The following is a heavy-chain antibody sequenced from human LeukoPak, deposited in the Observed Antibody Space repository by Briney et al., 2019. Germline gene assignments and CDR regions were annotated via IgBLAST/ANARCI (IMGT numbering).Heavy chain of an antibody. CDR2: IKKDGSET. D-gene: IGHD3-16*02. V-gene: IGHV3-7*03. CDR3: ARGRYSGTTYYFDY. J-gene: IGHJ4*02. CDR1: GFTFSTSW. Sequence: GGPLRLSCAASGFTFSTSWMSWVRQVPGKGLEWVANIKKDGSETYYVDSVKGRFTISRDNAKNSLYLQMNSLRAEDTAMYYCARGRYSGTTYYFDYWGQGTLVTVSS.